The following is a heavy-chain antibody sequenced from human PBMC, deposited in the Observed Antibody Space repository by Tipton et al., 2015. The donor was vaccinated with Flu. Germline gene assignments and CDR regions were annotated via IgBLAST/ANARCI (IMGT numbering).Heavy chain of an antibody. Sequence: TLSLTCAVYGGSFSGYYWSWIRQPPGKGLEWIGEINHSGSTNYNPSLKSRVTISVDTSKNQFSLKLSSVTAADTAVYYRARRYYDSSGYLEDYWGQGTLVTVSS. D-gene: IGHD3-22*01. CDR1: GGSFSGYY. CDR3: ARRYYDSSGYLEDY. V-gene: IGHV4-34*01. CDR2: INHSGST. J-gene: IGHJ4*02.